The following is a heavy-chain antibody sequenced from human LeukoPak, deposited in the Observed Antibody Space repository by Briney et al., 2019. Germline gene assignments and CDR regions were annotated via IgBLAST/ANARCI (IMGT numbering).Heavy chain of an antibody. J-gene: IGHJ4*02. CDR2: IKQDGSEK. V-gene: IGHV3-7*01. CDR3: ARDAMTTVPY. Sequence: GGSLRLSCAASGFTFSNYWMSWVRQAPGKGLEWVANIKQDGSEKYYVDSVKGRFTISRDNAKNSLYLQMNSLRAEDTAVYYCARDAMTTVPYWGQGTLVTVSS. D-gene: IGHD4-17*01. CDR1: GFTFSNYW.